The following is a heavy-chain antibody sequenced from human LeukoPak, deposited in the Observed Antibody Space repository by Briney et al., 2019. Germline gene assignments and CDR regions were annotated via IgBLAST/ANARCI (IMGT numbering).Heavy chain of an antibody. CDR1: GYTFTGYY. J-gene: IGHJ4*02. Sequence: GASVKVSCKASGYTFTGYYMHWVRQAPGQGLEWMGWINPNSGGTNYAQKFQGRVTMTRDTSISTAYMELSRLRSDDTAVYYCARDDDFWSATLGYWGQGTLVTASS. V-gene: IGHV1-2*02. D-gene: IGHD3-3*01. CDR3: ARDDDFWSATLGY. CDR2: INPNSGGT.